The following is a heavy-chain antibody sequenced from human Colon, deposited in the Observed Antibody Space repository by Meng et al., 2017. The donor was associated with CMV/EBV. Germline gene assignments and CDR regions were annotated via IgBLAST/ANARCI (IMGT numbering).Heavy chain of an antibody. D-gene: IGHD1-14*01. J-gene: IGHJ3*02. Sequence: GESLKISCAASGFTFSNYELNWVRQAPGKGLEWISYISASGSTIYYADSVKGRFTISRDHANNSLYLQMSGLRGEDTAVYYCVREAIIGTTDVFDIWGQGTMVTVSS. V-gene: IGHV3-48*03. CDR3: VREAIIGTTDVFDI. CDR2: ISASGSTI. CDR1: GFTFSNYE.